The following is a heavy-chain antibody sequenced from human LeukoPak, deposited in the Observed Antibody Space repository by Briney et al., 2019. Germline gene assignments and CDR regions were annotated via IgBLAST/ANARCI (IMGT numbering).Heavy chain of an antibody. CDR1: GFTFSNAW. D-gene: IGHD5-12*01. CDR2: IKRKAVGGTK. J-gene: IGHJ4*02. V-gene: IGHV3-15*01. CDR3: TTCGYSGYDSNY. Sequence: SGGSLTLSCAASGFTFSNAWMTWVRQAPGKGLEWVGRIKRKAVGGTKEYAAPVKGRFTISRDDSKGTLYVEMNSLISADTGVYYCTTCGYSGYDSNYWGQGVLVTVSS.